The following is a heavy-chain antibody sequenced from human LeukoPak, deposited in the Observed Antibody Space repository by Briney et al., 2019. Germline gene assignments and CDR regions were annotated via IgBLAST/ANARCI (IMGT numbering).Heavy chain of an antibody. V-gene: IGHV4-34*01. Sequence: SETLSVTCAVYGGSFSGYYSSWIRQPPGKGLEWIGEINHSGSTNYNPSLKSRVTISVDTSKNQFSLKLSSVTAADTAVYYCARRIAAAGMRYFDYWGQGTLVTVSS. CDR3: ARRIAAAGMRYFDY. J-gene: IGHJ4*02. CDR1: GGSFSGYY. CDR2: INHSGST. D-gene: IGHD6-13*01.